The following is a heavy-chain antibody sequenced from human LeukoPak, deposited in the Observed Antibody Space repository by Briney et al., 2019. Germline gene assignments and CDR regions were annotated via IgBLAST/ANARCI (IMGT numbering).Heavy chain of an antibody. V-gene: IGHV1-18*04. CDR3: ARDPDPYGSGSYYFVY. D-gene: IGHD3-10*01. Sequence: ASVKLSCTASGYTFTYRYLHWVRQAPGQGLEGMGWISACNGNTNYAQKLQGRVNMTTDTSTSTAYMEVRSLRSDDTAVYYCARDPDPYGSGSYYFVYWGQGTLVTVSS. CDR2: ISACNGNT. CDR1: GYTFTYRY. J-gene: IGHJ4*02.